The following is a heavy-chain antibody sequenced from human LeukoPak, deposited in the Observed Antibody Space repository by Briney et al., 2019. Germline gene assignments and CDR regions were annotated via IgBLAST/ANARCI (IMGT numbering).Heavy chain of an antibody. Sequence: TSETLSLTCTVSGGSISSSSYYWVWIRQPPGKGLEWIGTIHYSGSTYYNPSLRSRVTMSVDTSKNQFSLKLSSVTAADTAVYYCARGRMLYDSSGYYQCLFDYWGQGTLVTVSS. CDR1: GGSISSSSYY. D-gene: IGHD3-22*01. CDR2: IHYSGST. CDR3: ARGRMLYDSSGYYQCLFDY. V-gene: IGHV4-39*01. J-gene: IGHJ4*02.